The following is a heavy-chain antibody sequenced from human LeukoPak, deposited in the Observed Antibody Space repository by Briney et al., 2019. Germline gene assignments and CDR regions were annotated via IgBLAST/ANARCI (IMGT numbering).Heavy chain of an antibody. CDR3: ARASYDSSGYYLPLYFDY. Sequence: SETLSLTCTVSGGSISSGGYYWSWIRQHPGKGLEWIGYIYYSGSTYYNPSLKSRVTISVDTSKNQFSLKLSSVTAADTAVYYCARASYDSSGYYLPLYFDYWGQGTLVTVSS. D-gene: IGHD3-22*01. V-gene: IGHV4-31*03. CDR2: IYYSGST. CDR1: GGSISSGGYY. J-gene: IGHJ4*02.